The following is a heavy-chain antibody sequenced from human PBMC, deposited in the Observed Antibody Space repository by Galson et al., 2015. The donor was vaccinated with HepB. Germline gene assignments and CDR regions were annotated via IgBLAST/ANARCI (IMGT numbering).Heavy chain of an antibody. Sequence: SVKVSCKASGYTFSSYSITWVRQAPGQGLEWVGWISPHNRYTNYAQNFQGRVTMTTDTSTNTAYMELRSLRSDDTAIYYCARGAVVVDVGATENNWFDPWGRGTLVTVSS. CDR3: ARGAVVVDVGATENNWFDP. D-gene: IGHD2-15*01. J-gene: IGHJ5*02. CDR2: ISPHNRYT. CDR1: GYTFSSYS. V-gene: IGHV1-18*01.